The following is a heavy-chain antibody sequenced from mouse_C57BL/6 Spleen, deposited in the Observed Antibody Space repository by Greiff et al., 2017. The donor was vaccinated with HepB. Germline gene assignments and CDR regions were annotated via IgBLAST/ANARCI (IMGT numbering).Heavy chain of an antibody. D-gene: IGHD1-2*01. J-gene: IGHJ4*01. V-gene: IGHV1-69*01. Sequence: QVQLQQPGAELVMPGASVKLSCKASGYTFTSYWMHWVKQRPGQGLEWIGEIDPSDSYTNYNQKFKGKSTLTVDKSSSTAYMQLSSLTSEDSAVYYCARGGTTAHMDYWGQGTSVTVSS. CDR3: ARGGTTAHMDY. CDR1: GYTFTSYW. CDR2: IDPSDSYT.